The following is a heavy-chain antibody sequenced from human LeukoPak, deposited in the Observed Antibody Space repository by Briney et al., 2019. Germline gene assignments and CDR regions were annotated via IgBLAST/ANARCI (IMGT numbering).Heavy chain of an antibody. CDR3: AIDVVVVPAASI. D-gene: IGHD2-2*01. V-gene: IGHV3-48*01. J-gene: IGHJ4*02. CDR2: ISSSSSTI. Sequence: GGSLRLSCAASGFTFSSYSMNWVRQAPGKGLEWVSYISSSSSTIYSADSVKGRFTISRDNAKNSLYLQMNSLRAEDTAVYYCAIDVVVVPAASIRGQGTLVTVSS. CDR1: GFTFSSYS.